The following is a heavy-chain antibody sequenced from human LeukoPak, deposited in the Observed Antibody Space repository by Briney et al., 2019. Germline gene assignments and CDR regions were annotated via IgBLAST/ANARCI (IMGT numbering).Heavy chain of an antibody. V-gene: IGHV3-30-3*01. CDR3: ARVTAVAGKGYYFDY. CDR1: GFTFSSYA. Sequence: GGSLRLSCAASGFTFSSYAMHRVRQAPGKGLEWVAVISYDGSNKYYADSVKGRFTISRDNSKNTLYLQMNSLRAEDTAVYYCARVTAVAGKGYYFDYWGQGTLVTVSS. D-gene: IGHD6-19*01. J-gene: IGHJ4*02. CDR2: ISYDGSNK.